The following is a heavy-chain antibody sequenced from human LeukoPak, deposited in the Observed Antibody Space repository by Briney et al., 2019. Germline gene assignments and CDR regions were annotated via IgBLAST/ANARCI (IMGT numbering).Heavy chain of an antibody. J-gene: IGHJ4*02. CDR1: GFTFRSFA. CDR3: AKQVGYCSSGSCYFDY. CDR2: ISTTGDDT. D-gene: IGHD2-15*01. V-gene: IGHV3-23*01. Sequence: PGGSLRLSCAASGFTFRSFAMSWVRQAPGKGLEWVSAISTTGDDTSCADSVKGRFTISRDNSRNTLYLQMNSLRAEDTAVYYCAKQVGYCSSGSCYFDYWGQGTLVTVSS.